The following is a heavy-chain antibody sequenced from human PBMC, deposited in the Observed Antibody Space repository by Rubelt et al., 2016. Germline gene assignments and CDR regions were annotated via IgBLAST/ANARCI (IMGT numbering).Heavy chain of an antibody. CDR2: ISTYNGKT. Sequence: QVQLVQSGAEVKKPGASVKVSCKASGYTFIRYGITWVRQAPGQGLEWMGWISTYNGKTNYAQKFQGRVTMTTDTSTSTAYVGLRSLGSDDTAGYYCARDRKSLYFGDFIIDKEDYWGQGTLVTVSS. J-gene: IGHJ4*02. D-gene: IGHD3-10*01. CDR1: GYTFIRYG. CDR3: ARDRKSLYFGDFIIDKEDY. V-gene: IGHV1-18*01.